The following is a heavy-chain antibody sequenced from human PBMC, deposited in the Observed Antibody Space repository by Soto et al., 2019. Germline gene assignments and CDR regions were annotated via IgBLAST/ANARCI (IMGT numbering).Heavy chain of an antibody. CDR2: ISGSGDST. CDR3: AKVRSAGRYYFDY. CDR1: GFTFSSYA. Sequence: SLRLSCAASGFTFSSYAMNWVCQAPGKGLEWVSAISGSGDSTYYADSVKGRFTISRDNSKNTLYLQMNSLRAEDTAVYYCAKVRSAGRYYFDYWGLGTLVTVSS. V-gene: IGHV3-23*01. J-gene: IGHJ4*02. D-gene: IGHD6-19*01.